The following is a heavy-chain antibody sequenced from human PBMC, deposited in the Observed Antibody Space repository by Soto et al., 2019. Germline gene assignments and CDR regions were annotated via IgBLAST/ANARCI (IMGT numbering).Heavy chain of an antibody. J-gene: IGHJ3*01. V-gene: IGHV3-53*01. D-gene: IGHD1-1*01. CDR1: GLTISGKKY. CDR2: LYDVDGS. Sequence: DVQLVESGGGLIQPGESLRLSCAAFGLTISGKKYVAWVRQAPGKGLEWVSALYDVDGSFYADSVTGRFTTSSDSSKTTVYFQMNDLRPDDTAVYYCATWNEREHAFDVWGQGTTVTISS. CDR3: ATWNEREHAFDV.